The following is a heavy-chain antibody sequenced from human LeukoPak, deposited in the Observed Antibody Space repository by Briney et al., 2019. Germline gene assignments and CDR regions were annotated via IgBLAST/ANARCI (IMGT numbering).Heavy chain of an antibody. D-gene: IGHD2-21*02. Sequence: GRSLRLSCAASGFTFSSYGMHWVRQAPGKGLEWVAVIWYDGSNKYYADSVKGRFTISRDNSKNTLYLQMNSLRAEDTAVYYCARDAQAYCGGDCYSHFDYWGQGTLVTVSS. CDR1: GFTFSSYG. V-gene: IGHV3-33*01. CDR2: IWYDGSNK. J-gene: IGHJ4*02. CDR3: ARDAQAYCGGDCYSHFDY.